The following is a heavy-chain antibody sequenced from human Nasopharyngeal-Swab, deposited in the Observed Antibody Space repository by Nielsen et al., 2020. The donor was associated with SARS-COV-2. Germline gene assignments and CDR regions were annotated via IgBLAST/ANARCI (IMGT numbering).Heavy chain of an antibody. CDR3: VRGGLGTGLEN. D-gene: IGHD1-14*01. J-gene: IGHJ4*02. CDR2: IDVDGRRT. Sequence: GGSLRLSCAASGFTFSRYWMHCVRLPPGKGLEWVSQIDVDGRRTTYAESVKGRFTLSRDNAKNTLYLQMNSLRAEDTAVYYWVRGGLGTGLENWGQGTLVTVSS. V-gene: IGHV3-74*01. CDR1: GFTFSRYW.